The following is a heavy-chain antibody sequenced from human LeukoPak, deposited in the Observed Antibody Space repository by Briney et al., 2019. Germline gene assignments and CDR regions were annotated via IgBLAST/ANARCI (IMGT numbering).Heavy chain of an antibody. CDR2: IRYDGSNK. CDR1: GFTFSSYG. Sequence: GGSLRLSCAASGFTFSSYGMHWVRQAPGKGLEWVAFIRYDGSNKYYADSVKGRFTISRDNSKNTLYLQMNSLRAEDTAVYYCAKHHSAKGYYFDYWGQGTLVTVSS. CDR3: AKHHSAKGYYFDY. D-gene: IGHD3-10*01. J-gene: IGHJ4*02. V-gene: IGHV3-30*02.